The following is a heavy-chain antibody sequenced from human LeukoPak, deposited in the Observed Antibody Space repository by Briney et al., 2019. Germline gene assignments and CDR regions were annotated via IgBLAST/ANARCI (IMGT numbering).Heavy chain of an antibody. CDR1: GYTFTSYG. CDR2: ISAYNGNT. V-gene: IGHV1-18*01. CDR3: ARATSRIYCSSTSCPDDAFDI. Sequence: ASVKLSCKASGYTFTSYGISWVRQAPGQGLEWMGWISAYNGNTNYAQKLQGRVTMTTDTSTSTAYMELRSLRSDDTAVYYCARATSRIYCSSTSCPDDAFDIWGQGTMVTVSS. D-gene: IGHD2-2*01. J-gene: IGHJ3*02.